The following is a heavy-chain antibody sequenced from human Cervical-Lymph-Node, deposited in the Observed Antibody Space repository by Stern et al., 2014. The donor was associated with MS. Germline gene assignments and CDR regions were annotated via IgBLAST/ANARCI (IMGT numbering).Heavy chain of an antibody. CDR2: INYIART. Sequence: QVQLQESGPGLVKPSQTLSLTCTVSGGSISSGNHYWSWIRQHPGKGLEWIGIINYIARTPYNPYVKIRVTTSVDTYKNQLSLKRNSVTAADTAVYSCARDSYCSGGYYNWFDPWGQGTLVTVS. V-gene: IGHV4-31*03. J-gene: IGHJ5*02. CDR3: ARDSYCSGGYYNWFDP. D-gene: IGHD2-15*01. CDR1: GGSISSGNHY.